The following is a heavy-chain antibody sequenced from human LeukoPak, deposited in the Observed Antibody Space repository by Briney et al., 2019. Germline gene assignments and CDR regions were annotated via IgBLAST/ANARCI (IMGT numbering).Heavy chain of an antibody. V-gene: IGHV1-2*02. D-gene: IGHD1-1*01. CDR3: ARERGVQLERKLDH. CDR1: GYTFTDYY. CDR2: INPYTGGT. Sequence: ASVKVSCKASGYTFTDYYMHWVRQAPGQGLEWMGGINPYTGGTNYAQKFQGRVTMPRDSSISTAYMELSSLTPDDTAVYYCARERGVQLERKLDHWGQGTLVTVSS. J-gene: IGHJ4*02.